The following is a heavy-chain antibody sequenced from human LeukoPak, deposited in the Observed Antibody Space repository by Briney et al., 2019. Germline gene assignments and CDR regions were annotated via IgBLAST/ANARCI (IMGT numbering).Heavy chain of an antibody. CDR1: GYTFTSYG. D-gene: IGHD2-2*01. CDR2: INPNSGGT. CDR3: ARAGRYCSSTSCYEPGDY. Sequence: ASVKVSCKASGYTFTSYGISWVRQAPRQGLEWMGWINPNSGGTNYAQKFQGRVTMTRDTSISTAYMELSRLRSDDTAVYYCARAGRYCSSTSCYEPGDYWGQGTLVTVSS. V-gene: IGHV1-2*02. J-gene: IGHJ4*02.